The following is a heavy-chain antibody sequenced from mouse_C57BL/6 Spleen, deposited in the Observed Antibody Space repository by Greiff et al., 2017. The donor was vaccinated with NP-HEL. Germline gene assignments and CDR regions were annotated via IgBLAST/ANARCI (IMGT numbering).Heavy chain of an antibody. CDR3: AREGILYYYGSSLAWFAY. V-gene: IGHV1-53*01. CDR2: INPSNGGT. D-gene: IGHD1-1*01. J-gene: IGHJ3*01. Sequence: QVHVKQPGTELVKPGASVKLSCKASGYTFTSYWMHWVKQRPGQGLEWIGNINPSNGGTNYNEKFKSKATLTVDKSSSTAYMQLSSLTSEDSAVYYCAREGILYYYGSSLAWFAYWGQGTLVTVSA. CDR1: GYTFTSYW.